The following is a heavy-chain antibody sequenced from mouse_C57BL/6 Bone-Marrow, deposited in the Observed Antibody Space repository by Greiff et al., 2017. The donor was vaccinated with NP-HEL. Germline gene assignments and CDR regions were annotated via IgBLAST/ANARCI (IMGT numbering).Heavy chain of an antibody. CDR3: ARRAYGSGLLDY. CDR2: IYWDDDK. CDR1: GFSLSTSGMG. J-gene: IGHJ2*01. Sequence: QVTLKVCGPGILQSSQTLSLTCSFSGFSLSTSGMGVSWIRQPSGKGLEWLAHIYWDDDKRYNPSLKSRLTISKDTSRNQVFLKITSVDTADTATYYCARRAYGSGLLDYWGQGTTLTVSS. D-gene: IGHD3-2*02. V-gene: IGHV8-12*01.